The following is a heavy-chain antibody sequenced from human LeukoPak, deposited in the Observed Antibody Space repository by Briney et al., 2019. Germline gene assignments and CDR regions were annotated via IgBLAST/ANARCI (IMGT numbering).Heavy chain of an antibody. CDR1: GFTFSSYA. V-gene: IGHV3-23*01. CDR3: AKGRSERERGFDY. D-gene: IGHD1-1*01. J-gene: IGHJ4*02. Sequence: GGSLRLSCAASGFTFSSYAMSWVRQAPGKGLEWVSATSGSGGSTYYADSVKGRFTISRDNSKNTLYLQMNSLRAEDTAVYYCAKGRSERERGFDYWGQGTLVTVSS. CDR2: TSGSGGST.